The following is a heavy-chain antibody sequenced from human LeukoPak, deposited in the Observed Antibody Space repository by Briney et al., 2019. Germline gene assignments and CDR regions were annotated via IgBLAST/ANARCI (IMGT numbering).Heavy chain of an antibody. V-gene: IGHV4-30-4*01. CDR3: AAHSDGNSNWFDP. J-gene: IGHJ5*02. CDR2: IYYSGST. Sequence: SETLSLTCTVSGGSISGGDYYWSWIRQPPGKGLEWIGYIYYSGSTYYNPSLKSRVTISVDTSKNQFSLKLSSVTAADTAVYYCAAHSDGNSNWFDPWGQGTLVTVSS. CDR1: GGSISGGDYY. D-gene: IGHD4-23*01.